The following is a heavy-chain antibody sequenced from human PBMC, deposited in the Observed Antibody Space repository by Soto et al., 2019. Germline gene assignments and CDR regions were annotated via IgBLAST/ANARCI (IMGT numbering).Heavy chain of an antibody. CDR2: IIPIFGTA. J-gene: IGHJ3*02. D-gene: IGHD3-22*01. V-gene: IGHV1-69*01. CDR3: YYYDSSGYFRSRGAFDI. CDR1: GGTFSSYA. Sequence: VQLVQSGAEVKKPGSSVKVSCKASGGTFSSYAISWVRQAPGQGLEWMGGIIPIFGTANYAQKFQGRVTITADESTSTAYMELSSLRSEDTAVYYCYYYDSSGYFRSRGAFDIWGQGTMVTVSS.